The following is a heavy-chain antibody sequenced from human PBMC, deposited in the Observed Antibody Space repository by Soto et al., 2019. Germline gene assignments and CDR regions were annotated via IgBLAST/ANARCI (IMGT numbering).Heavy chain of an antibody. CDR1: GFTFTNYA. CDR3: ARGGRGSGSQPGAYYFDY. D-gene: IGHD3-10*01. J-gene: IGHJ4*02. V-gene: IGHV3-23*01. CDR2: IGGGGGGP. Sequence: EVQLLESGGGLVQPGESLRLSCAASGFTFTNYAMGWVRQAPGKGLEWVSAIGGGGGGPNYADSVKGRFTIFRDNSENTLYLQMNSLRAEDTAVYYCARGGRGSGSQPGAYYFDYWGQGTLVTVSS.